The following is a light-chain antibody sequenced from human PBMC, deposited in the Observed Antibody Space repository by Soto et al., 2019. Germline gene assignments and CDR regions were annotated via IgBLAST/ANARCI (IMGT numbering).Light chain of an antibody. CDR1: TSNIGSNT. Sequence: QAVVTQPPSASGTPGQRVTISCSGSTSNIGSNTVNWYLQLPGTAPKLLIYSSDLRPSGVPDRFSGSKSGTSASLAISGLQSEDEADYYCAAWDDSLIGPVFGGGTKLTVL. J-gene: IGLJ2*01. CDR2: SSD. V-gene: IGLV1-44*01. CDR3: AAWDDSLIGPV.